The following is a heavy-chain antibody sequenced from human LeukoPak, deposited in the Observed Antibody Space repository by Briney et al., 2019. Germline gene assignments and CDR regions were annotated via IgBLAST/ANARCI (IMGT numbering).Heavy chain of an antibody. CDR3: AKDQPEAYFDY. J-gene: IGHJ4*02. D-gene: IGHD1-14*01. Sequence: GGSLRLSCAASAFSLNAYNMNWVRQAPGKGLEWVSSISYTGTYIYYADSVKGRFTISRDNVKNTLHLQMNSLRAEDAALYYCAKDQPEAYFDYWGQGTLVTVSS. CDR1: AFSLNAYN. V-gene: IGHV3-21*01. CDR2: ISYTGTYI.